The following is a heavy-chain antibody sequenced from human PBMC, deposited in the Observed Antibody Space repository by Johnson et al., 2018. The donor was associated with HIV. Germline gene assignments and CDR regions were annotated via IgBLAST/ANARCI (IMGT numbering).Heavy chain of an antibody. J-gene: IGHJ3*02. V-gene: IGHV3-30*04. Sequence: MQLVESGGGVVQPGRSLRLSCAASGFIFSSYAMHWVRQAPGKGLEWVAVISYDGSNKYYADSVKGRFTISRDNSKNTLYLQMNSLRAEDTAVYYCAKDRMYDYGDYGGAFDIWGQGTMVTVSS. CDR2: ISYDGSNK. CDR3: AKDRMYDYGDYGGAFDI. D-gene: IGHD4-17*01. CDR1: GFIFSSYA.